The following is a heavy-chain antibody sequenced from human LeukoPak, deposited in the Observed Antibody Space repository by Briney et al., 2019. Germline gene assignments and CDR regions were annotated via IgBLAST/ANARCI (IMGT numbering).Heavy chain of an antibody. CDR3: ARHRGAKLRYFDWLSWFDP. CDR1: GYSISSGYY. J-gene: IGHJ5*02. D-gene: IGHD3-9*01. Sequence: SETLSLTCAVSGYSISSGYYWGWIRQPPVKGLEWIGSIYHSGSTYYNPSLKSRVTISVDTSKNQFSLKLSSVTAADTAVYYCARHRGAKLRYFDWLSWFDPWGQGTLVTVSS. V-gene: IGHV4-38-2*01. CDR2: IYHSGST.